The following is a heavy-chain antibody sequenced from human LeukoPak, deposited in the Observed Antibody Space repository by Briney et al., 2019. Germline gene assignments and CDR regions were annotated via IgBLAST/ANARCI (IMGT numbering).Heavy chain of an antibody. J-gene: IGHJ1*01. CDR3: AREDNTLPYFQH. D-gene: IGHD2-15*01. V-gene: IGHV1-2*04. Sequence: ASVKVSCKASGYTFTGYYMHWVRQALGQGLEWMGWINPNSGGTNYAQKFQGWVTMTRDTSISTAYMELSRLRSDDTAVYYCAREDNTLPYFQHWGQGTLVTVSS. CDR2: INPNSGGT. CDR1: GYTFTGYY.